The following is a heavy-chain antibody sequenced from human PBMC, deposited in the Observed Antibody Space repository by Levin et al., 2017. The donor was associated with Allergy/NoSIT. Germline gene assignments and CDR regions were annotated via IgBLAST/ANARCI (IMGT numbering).Heavy chain of an antibody. CDR3: ARVEVGYYYDSSGYSDY. D-gene: IGHD3-22*01. V-gene: IGHV3-48*02. Sequence: PGGSLRLSCAASGFTFSSYSMNWVRQAPGKGLEWVSYISSSSSTIYYADSVKGRFTISRDNAKNSLYLQMNSLRDEDTAVYYCARVEVGYYYDSSGYSDYWGQGTLVTVSS. CDR2: ISSSSSTI. J-gene: IGHJ4*02. CDR1: GFTFSSYS.